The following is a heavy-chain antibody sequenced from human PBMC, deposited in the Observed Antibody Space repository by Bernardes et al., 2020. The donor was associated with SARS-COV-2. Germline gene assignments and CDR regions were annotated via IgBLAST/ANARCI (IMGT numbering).Heavy chain of an antibody. CDR1: GFTFSSHW. CDR3: VRRSVYANNWYSDY. CDR2: INGDGATT. V-gene: IGHV3-74*01. D-gene: IGHD2-8*01. J-gene: IGHJ4*02. Sequence: GSLRLSCAASGFTFSSHWMHWVRQTPGKGLVWVSRINGDGATTTYADSVKGRFTISRDNAKNTLYLEMRSLRDDDTAVYYCVRRSVYANNWYSDYWGQGSQVTVSS.